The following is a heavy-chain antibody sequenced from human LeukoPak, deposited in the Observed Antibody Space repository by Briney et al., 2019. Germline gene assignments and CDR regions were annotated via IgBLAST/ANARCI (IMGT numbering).Heavy chain of an antibody. CDR1: GFTFSSYA. CDR2: ISYDGSNK. D-gene: IGHD5-18*01. CDR3: AREGIQLWFGGVGDWFDP. Sequence: PGGSLRLSCAASGFTFSSYAMHWVRQAPGKGLEWVAIISYDGSNKYYADSVKGRFTISRDNSKNTLYLQMNSLRAEDTAVYHCAREGIQLWFGGVGDWFDPWGQGTLVTVSS. J-gene: IGHJ5*02. V-gene: IGHV3-30-3*01.